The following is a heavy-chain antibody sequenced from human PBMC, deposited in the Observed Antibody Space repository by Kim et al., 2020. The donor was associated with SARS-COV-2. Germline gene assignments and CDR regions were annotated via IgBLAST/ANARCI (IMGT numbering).Heavy chain of an antibody. Sequence: YALSVEGRITIHPDTSKNQFSLQLNSVTPEDTAVYYCARDRQRAGTGVDYWGQGTLVTVSS. J-gene: IGHJ4*02. D-gene: IGHD6-19*01. CDR3: ARDRQRAGTGVDY. V-gene: IGHV6-1*01.